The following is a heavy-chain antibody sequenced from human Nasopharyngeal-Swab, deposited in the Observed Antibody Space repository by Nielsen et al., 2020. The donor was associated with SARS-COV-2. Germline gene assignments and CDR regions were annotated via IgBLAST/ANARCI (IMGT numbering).Heavy chain of an antibody. J-gene: IGHJ6*02. Sequence: GGSLRLSCAASGFTFDDYGMSWVRQAPGKGLEWVSGINWNSGSIGYADSVKGRFTISRDNAKNSLYLQMNSLRAEDTAVYYCAKDRGSSSLYGMDVWGQGTTVTVSS. CDR2: INWNSGSI. CDR3: AKDRGSSSLYGMDV. D-gene: IGHD3-16*01. V-gene: IGHV3-20*04. CDR1: GFTFDDYG.